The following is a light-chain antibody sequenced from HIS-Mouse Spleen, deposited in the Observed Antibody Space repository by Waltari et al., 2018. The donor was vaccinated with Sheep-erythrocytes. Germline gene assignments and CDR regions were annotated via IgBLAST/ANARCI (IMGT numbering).Light chain of an antibody. J-gene: IGLJ2*01. CDR1: KLGDKY. V-gene: IGLV3-1*01. Sequence: SYELTQPPSVSVSPGQTASITCSGDKLGDKYACWYQQKPGQSPGLVIYQDSKRPSGIPARFSGSNSGNTATLTISGTQAMDEADYYCQAWDSSTGVFGGGTKLTVL. CDR3: QAWDSSTGV. CDR2: QDS.